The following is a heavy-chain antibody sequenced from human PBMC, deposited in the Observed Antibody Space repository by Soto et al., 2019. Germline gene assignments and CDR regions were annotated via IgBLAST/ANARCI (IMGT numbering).Heavy chain of an antibody. D-gene: IGHD3-22*01. CDR3: ARDRTASGYYTNWLEP. V-gene: IGHV1-69*06. J-gene: IGHJ5*02. CDR2: IIPIFGTT. Sequence: SVKVSCKASGGTFGSDALTWVRQAPGQGLEWVGRIIPIFGTTNYAQNLQGRVTISADKSTLTSYMELHSLTSDDTALYYCARDRTASGYYTNWLEPWGQGTQVTVSS. CDR1: GGTFGSDA.